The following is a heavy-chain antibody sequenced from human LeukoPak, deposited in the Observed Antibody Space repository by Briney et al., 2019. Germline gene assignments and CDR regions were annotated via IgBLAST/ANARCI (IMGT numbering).Heavy chain of an antibody. CDR1: GFTFSSHSMN. CDR2: VYYSGST. Sequence: GSLRLSCAASGFTFSSHSMNWVRQPPGKGLEWVGNVYYSGSTYYNPSLKSRVTISVDTSKRHFSLKLTSVTAADTAVYYCARGSYDVLTGYSTLGEYWGQGTLVTVSS. CDR3: ARGSYDVLTGYSTLGEY. V-gene: IGHV4-39*02. D-gene: IGHD3-9*01. J-gene: IGHJ4*02.